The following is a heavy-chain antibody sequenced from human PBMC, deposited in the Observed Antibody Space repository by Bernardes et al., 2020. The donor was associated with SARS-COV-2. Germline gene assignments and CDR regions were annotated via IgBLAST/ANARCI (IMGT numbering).Heavy chain of an antibody. Sequence: SETLSLTCTVSGGSVSVYYWSWIRQPPGKGLEWLGYIHHSESPPYNPSLGRRITISLDTSKNQFSLRLSSLTAADTAVYYCARMRGDYEGGGFEIWGQGTMVTVSS. V-gene: IGHV4-4*09. CDR2: IHHSESP. CDR1: GGSVSVYY. D-gene: IGHD2-21*02. CDR3: ARMRGDYEGGGFEI. J-gene: IGHJ3*02.